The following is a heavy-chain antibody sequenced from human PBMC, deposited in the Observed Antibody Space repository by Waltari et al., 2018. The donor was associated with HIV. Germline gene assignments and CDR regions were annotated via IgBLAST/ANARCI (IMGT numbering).Heavy chain of an antibody. CDR3: ARVGVDYYYYGMDV. V-gene: IGHV3-7*01. Sequence: EVQLVESGGGLVQPGGSLRLSCAASGFTFSSYWMSWVRRAPGKGLEWVANIKQDGSEKYYVDSVKGRFTISGDNAKNSLYLQMNSLRAEDTAVYYCARVGVDYYYYGMDVWGQGTTVTVSS. CDR1: GFTFSSYW. J-gene: IGHJ6*02. CDR2: IKQDGSEK.